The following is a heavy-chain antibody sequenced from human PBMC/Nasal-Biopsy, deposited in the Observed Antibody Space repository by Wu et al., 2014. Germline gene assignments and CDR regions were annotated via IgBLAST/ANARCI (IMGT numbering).Heavy chain of an antibody. V-gene: IGHV4-39*01. CDR3: AGLYGSGTYYIEY. J-gene: IGHJ4*02. D-gene: IGHD3-10*01. CDR1: GGSISSRSYY. CDR2: IIYYSGST. Sequence: TLSLTCTVSGGSISSRSYYWGWIRQPPGKGLEWIGSIIYYSGSTYYNPSLKSRVTISVDTSKNLFSLKLSSVTAADTAVYYCAGLYGSGTYYIEYWGQGTLVTVSS.